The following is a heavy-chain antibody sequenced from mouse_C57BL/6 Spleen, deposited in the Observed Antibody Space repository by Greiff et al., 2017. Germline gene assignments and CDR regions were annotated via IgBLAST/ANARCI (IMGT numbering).Heavy chain of an antibody. CDR2: ISYDGSN. J-gene: IGHJ4*01. Sequence: VQLQQSGPGLVKPSQSLSLTCSVTGYSITSGYYWNWIRQFPGNKLEWMGYISYDGSNNYNPSLKNRISITRDTSKNQFFLKLNSVTTEDTATYYCAREGIYYYGSSPSSYWGQGTSVTVSS. CDR3: AREGIYYYGSSPSSY. CDR1: GYSITSGYY. V-gene: IGHV3-6*01. D-gene: IGHD1-1*01.